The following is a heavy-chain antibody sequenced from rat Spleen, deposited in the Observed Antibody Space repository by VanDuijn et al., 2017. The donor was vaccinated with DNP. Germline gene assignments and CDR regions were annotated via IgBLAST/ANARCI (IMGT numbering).Heavy chain of an antibody. J-gene: IGHJ2*01. CDR2: ISTGGGNT. CDR3: TTFITSPG. Sequence: EVQLVESGGGLVQPGNSLKLSCAASGFTFSDYAMAWVRQAPTKGLEWVASISTGGGNTYYRDSVKGRFSLSRDNAKSTLYLQMDSLRSEDTATYYCTTFITSPGWGQGVMVTVSS. CDR1: GFTFSDYA. V-gene: IGHV5S23*01. D-gene: IGHD1-12*01.